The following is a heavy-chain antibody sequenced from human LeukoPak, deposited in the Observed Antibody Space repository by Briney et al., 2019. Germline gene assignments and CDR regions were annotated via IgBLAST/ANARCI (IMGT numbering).Heavy chain of an antibody. CDR2: IKQDGSEK. CDR3: ARVRDPRQYYYDNSGYRNAFDI. Sequence: GGSLRLSCAASGFTFSSYAMSWVRQAPGKGLEWVANIKQDGSEKYYVDSVKGRFTISRDNAKNSLYLQMNSLRAEDTAVYYCARVRDPRQYYYDNSGYRNAFDIWGQGTMVTVSS. V-gene: IGHV3-7*01. J-gene: IGHJ3*02. CDR1: GFTFSSYA. D-gene: IGHD3-22*01.